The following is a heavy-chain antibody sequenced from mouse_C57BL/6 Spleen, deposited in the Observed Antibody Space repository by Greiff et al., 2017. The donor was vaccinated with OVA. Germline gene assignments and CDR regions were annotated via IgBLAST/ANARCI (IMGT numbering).Heavy chain of an antibody. J-gene: IGHJ2*01. Sequence: QVQLQQSGPELVKPGASVKISCKASGYAFSSSWMHWVKQRPGQGLEWIGRIHPSDSATNYNQKFKGKATLTVDKSSRTAYMQLSSLTSEDSAVYYCAKTAQATDYFDYWGQGTTLTVSS. V-gene: IGHV1-74*01. CDR3: AKTAQATDYFDY. CDR1: GYAFSSSW. CDR2: IHPSDSAT. D-gene: IGHD3-2*02.